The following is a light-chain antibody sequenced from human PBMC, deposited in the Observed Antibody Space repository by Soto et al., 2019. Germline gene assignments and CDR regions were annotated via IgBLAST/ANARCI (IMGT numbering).Light chain of an antibody. CDR3: ISYAGSGMWV. CDR2: DVT. CDR1: SSDVGAYNY. Sequence: QSALTQPPSASGSPGQSVTISCTGTSSDVGAYNYVSWYQQHPGKAPKLMIYDVTKRPSGVPDRFSGSKSGNTASLTVSGVQAEDEADYYCISYAGSGMWVFGGGTQLTVL. V-gene: IGLV2-8*01. J-gene: IGLJ3*02.